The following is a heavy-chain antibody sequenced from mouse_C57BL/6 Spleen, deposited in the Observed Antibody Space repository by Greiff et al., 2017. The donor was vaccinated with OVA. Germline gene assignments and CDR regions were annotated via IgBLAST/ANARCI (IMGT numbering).Heavy chain of an antibody. CDR3: ARDGYYDYCDY. J-gene: IGHJ2*01. V-gene: IGHV3-6*01. Sequence: EESGPGLVKPSQSLSLTCSVTGYSITSGYYWNWIRQFPGNKLEWMGYISYDGSNNYNPSLKNRISITRDTSKNQFFLKLNSVTTEDTATYYCARDGYYDYCDYWGQGTTLTVSS. CDR1: GYSITSGYY. CDR2: ISYDGSN. D-gene: IGHD2-3*01.